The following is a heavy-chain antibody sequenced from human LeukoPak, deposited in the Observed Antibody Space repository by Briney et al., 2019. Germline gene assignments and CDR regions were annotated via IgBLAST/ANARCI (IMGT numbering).Heavy chain of an antibody. Sequence: GGSLRLSCAASAFTFDVYAMHWVRQAPGKGLEWVSSISSSSSYIYDADSVKGRFTISRDNAKNSLYLQMNSLRAEDTAVYYCARDDALGDNALDIWGQGTMVTVSS. CDR2: ISSSSSYI. V-gene: IGHV3-21*01. J-gene: IGHJ3*02. D-gene: IGHD3-16*01. CDR1: AFTFDVYA. CDR3: ARDDALGDNALDI.